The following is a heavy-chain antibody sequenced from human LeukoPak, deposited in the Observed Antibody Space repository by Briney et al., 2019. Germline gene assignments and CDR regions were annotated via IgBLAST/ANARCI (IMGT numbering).Heavy chain of an antibody. CDR1: GYSFTSYW. CDR3: ASHDFFDY. Sequence: GESLKISCKGSGYSFTSYWIGWVRQMPGKGLGWMGIIHPGDSDIRYSPSFQGQVTISADKSISTAYLQWTSLKASDTAMYYCASHDFFDYWGQGTLVSVSS. J-gene: IGHJ4*02. CDR2: IHPGDSDI. V-gene: IGHV5-51*01.